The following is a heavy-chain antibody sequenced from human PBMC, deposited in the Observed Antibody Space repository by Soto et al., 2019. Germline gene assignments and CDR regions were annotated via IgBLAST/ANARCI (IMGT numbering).Heavy chain of an antibody. CDR2: IIPLSGTT. V-gene: IGHV1-69*13. CDR3: ARGPDRSGFYLFDY. J-gene: IGHJ4*02. Sequence: SVKVSCKASGGTFSNHALSWVRQAPGQGPEWMGGIIPLSGTTNYAPKFQGRVTITADESMTTAYMELSSLRYADTAVYYCARGPDRSGFYLFDYWGQGTLVTVSS. D-gene: IGHD3-22*01. CDR1: GGTFSNHA.